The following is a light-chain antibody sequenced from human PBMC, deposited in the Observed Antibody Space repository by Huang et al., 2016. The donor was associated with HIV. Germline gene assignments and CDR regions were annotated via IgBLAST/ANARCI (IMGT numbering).Light chain of an antibody. Sequence: EIVLTQSPGTLSLSPGERATLSCRASQSVSASYLAWYQQKPGQTPRLLIFGASNRATGIPDRFSGSGSGTDFTLTISRREPEDFAVYYCQQYGNSQWTFGQGTKVEMK. CDR3: QQYGNSQWT. CDR2: GAS. J-gene: IGKJ1*01. V-gene: IGKV3-20*01. CDR1: QSVSASY.